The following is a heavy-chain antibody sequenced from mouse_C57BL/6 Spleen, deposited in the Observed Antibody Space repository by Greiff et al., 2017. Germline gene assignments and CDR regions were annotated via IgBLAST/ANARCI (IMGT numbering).Heavy chain of an antibody. CDR3: ARVDGHRDY. CDR2: INPNNGGT. CDR1: GYTFTDYY. J-gene: IGHJ3*01. Sequence: EVQLQQSGPELVKPGASVKISCKASGYTFTDYYMNWVKQSHGKSLEWIGDINPNNGGTSYNQKFKGKATLTVDKSSSTAYMELRSLTSEDSAVYYCARVDGHRDYWGQGTLVTVSA. D-gene: IGHD2-3*01. V-gene: IGHV1-26*01.